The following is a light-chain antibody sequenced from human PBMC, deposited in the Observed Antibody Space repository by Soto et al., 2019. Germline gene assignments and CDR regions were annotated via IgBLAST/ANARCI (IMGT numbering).Light chain of an antibody. CDR3: QHYNIYPLT. Sequence: DVQMTQSPSSLSASVGDRVTITCRASQDINSWLAWYQQKPGNAPKSLIYAASSLQTGVPSRISCSASGKHFTLTISNLQPEDSATYYCQHYNIYPLTFGGGTKVEIK. CDR1: QDINSW. J-gene: IGKJ4*01. CDR2: AAS. V-gene: IGKV1D-16*01.